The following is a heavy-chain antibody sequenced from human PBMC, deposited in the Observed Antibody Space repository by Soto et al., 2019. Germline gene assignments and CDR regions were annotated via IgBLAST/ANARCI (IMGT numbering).Heavy chain of an antibody. J-gene: IGHJ4*02. CDR3: AREEINFIAARTLDY. V-gene: IGHV4-34*01. Sequence: SETLSLTCAVYGGSFSGYYWSWIRQPPGKGLEWIGEINHSGSTNYNPSLKSRVTISVDTSKNQFSLKLSSVTAADTAVYYCAREEINFIAARTLDYWGQGTLVTVSS. CDR1: GGSFSGYY. CDR2: INHSGST. D-gene: IGHD6-6*01.